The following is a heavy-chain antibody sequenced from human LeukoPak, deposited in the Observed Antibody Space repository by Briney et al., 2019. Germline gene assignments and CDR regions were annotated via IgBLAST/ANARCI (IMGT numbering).Heavy chain of an antibody. D-gene: IGHD3-3*01. J-gene: IGHJ4*02. CDR2: IYTSGST. CDR1: GGSVSSGGYY. Sequence: PSQTLSLTCTVSGGSVSSGGYYWSWIRQPAGKGLEWIGRIYTSGSTNYNPSLKSRVTISVDTSKNQFSLKLSSVTAADTAVYYCARERYDFWGGPLDYWGQGTLVTVSS. V-gene: IGHV4-61*02. CDR3: ARERYDFWGGPLDY.